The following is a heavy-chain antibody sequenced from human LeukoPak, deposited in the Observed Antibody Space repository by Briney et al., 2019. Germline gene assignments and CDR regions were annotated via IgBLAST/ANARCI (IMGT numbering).Heavy chain of an antibody. J-gene: IGHJ5*02. CDR3: ARMSYYDSSGDNWFDP. CDR2: IYYSGST. V-gene: IGHV4-59*01. CDR1: GGSISSYY. D-gene: IGHD3-22*01. Sequence: SETLSLTCTVSGGSISSYYWSWIRQPPGKGLEWIGYIYYSGSTNYNPSLKSRVTISVDTSKNQFSLKLSSVTAADTAVYYCARMSYYDSSGDNWFDPWGQGTLVTVSS.